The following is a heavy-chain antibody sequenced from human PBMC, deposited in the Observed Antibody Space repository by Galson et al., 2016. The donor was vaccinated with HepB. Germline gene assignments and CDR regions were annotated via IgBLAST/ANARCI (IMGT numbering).Heavy chain of an antibody. Sequence: SLRLSCAASGFSFSTSGMSWVRQTPGRGLEWLSGITASGTTTHYADSARGRFTISRDNSKNTLYLYMSGLRAGDTAVYYCGKHGGFDYWGQGALVTVSS. CDR3: GKHGGFDY. CDR2: ITASGTTT. J-gene: IGHJ4*02. V-gene: IGHV3-23*01. CDR1: GFSFSTSG. D-gene: IGHD3-16*01.